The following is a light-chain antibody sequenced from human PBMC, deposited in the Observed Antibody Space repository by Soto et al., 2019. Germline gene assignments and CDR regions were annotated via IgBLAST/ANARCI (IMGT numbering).Light chain of an antibody. CDR3: QQRDNWSWT. Sequence: ETVLTQSPATLSLSPGERATLSCRASQSVRSNLAWYQHKPGQAPRLLIYDASNRATGIPGRFSGSGSGTDFTLTISNLEPEYFAVYYCQQRDNWSWTFGQGAKVEIK. CDR2: DAS. J-gene: IGKJ1*01. V-gene: IGKV3-11*01. CDR1: QSVRSN.